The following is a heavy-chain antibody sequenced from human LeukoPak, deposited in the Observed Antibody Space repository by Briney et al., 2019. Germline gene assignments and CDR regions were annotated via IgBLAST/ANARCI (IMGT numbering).Heavy chain of an antibody. Sequence: GGSLRLSCAASGFTFRNYGMSWVRQAPGKGLEWVSVVSDSGSSAYYTDSVKGRFTISRDNSKNTLYLQMNSLRAEDTAVYYRARGRGASDFWGQGTLVTVSS. D-gene: IGHD5-12*01. CDR3: ARGRGASDF. V-gene: IGHV3-23*01. J-gene: IGHJ4*02. CDR1: GFTFRNYG. CDR2: VSDSGSSA.